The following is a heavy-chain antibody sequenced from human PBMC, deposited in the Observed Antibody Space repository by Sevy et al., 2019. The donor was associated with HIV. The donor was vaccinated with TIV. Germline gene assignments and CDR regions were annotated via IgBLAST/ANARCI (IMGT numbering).Heavy chain of an antibody. Sequence: SETLSLTCTVSGGSISRNSHYWGWIRQPPGKGLEWIGSIYYSGSTYYNPSLKSRVTISGDTYKNQFSLKLGSVTAADTAVYYCATHALSITIFGVVTRNWFDPWGQGTLVTVSS. CDR2: IYYSGST. J-gene: IGHJ5*02. CDR1: GGSISRNSHY. D-gene: IGHD3-3*01. V-gene: IGHV4-39*01. CDR3: ATHALSITIFGVVTRNWFDP.